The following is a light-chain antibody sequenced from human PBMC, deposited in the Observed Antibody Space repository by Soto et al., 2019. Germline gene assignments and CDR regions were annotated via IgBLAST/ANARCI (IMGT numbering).Light chain of an antibody. V-gene: IGKV1-5*01. CDR2: DAS. CDR1: QTISSW. Sequence: DIQMTQSPSTLSASVGDRVTISCRASQTISSWLAWYQQKPGKAPTLLIYDASTLESGVPSRFSGSGSGTEFTLTISSLQADDFAIYYCQQYNGYRLAFGGGTKVDIK. J-gene: IGKJ4*01. CDR3: QQYNGYRLA.